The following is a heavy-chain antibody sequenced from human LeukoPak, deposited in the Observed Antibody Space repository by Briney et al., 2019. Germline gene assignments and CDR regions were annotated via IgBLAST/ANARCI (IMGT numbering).Heavy chain of an antibody. J-gene: IGHJ4*02. Sequence: ASVKVSCKVSGYTLTELSMHWVRQAPGKGLEWMGGFDPEDGETIYAQKFQGRVTVTEDTSTDTAYMELSSLRSEDTAVYYCAIAPGAERVDYWGQGTLVTVSS. CDR3: AIAPGAERVDY. V-gene: IGHV1-24*01. CDR2: FDPEDGET. CDR1: GYTLTELS. D-gene: IGHD1-14*01.